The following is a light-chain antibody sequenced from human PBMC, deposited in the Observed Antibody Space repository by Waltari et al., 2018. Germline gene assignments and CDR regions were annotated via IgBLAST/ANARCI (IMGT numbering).Light chain of an antibody. J-gene: IGLJ3*02. CDR3: ETGGHGTWV. V-gene: IGLV4-69*01. CDR2: VNSDGSH. Sequence: QLVLTQSPSASASLGASFKLTCTPSSGHSSNIIAWLQQQPGKGPRYLMQVNSDGSHRKGDEIPVRFAGSSSGAERYLPISSLQSEDEADYYCETGGHGTWVFGGGTKLTVL. CDR1: SGHSSNI.